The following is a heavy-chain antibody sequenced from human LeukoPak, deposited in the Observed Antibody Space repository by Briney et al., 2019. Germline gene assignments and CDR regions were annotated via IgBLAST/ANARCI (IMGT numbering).Heavy chain of an antibody. J-gene: IGHJ4*02. CDR3: ARNTAMVF. CDR1: GGSFSGYY. CDR2: INHSGST. V-gene: IGHV4-34*01. D-gene: IGHD5-18*01. Sequence: SETLSLTCAVYGGSFSGYYWSWIRQPPGKGLEWIGEINHSGSTNYNPSLKSRVTISVDTSKNQFSLKLSSVTAADTAVYYCARNTAMVFWGQGTLVTVSS.